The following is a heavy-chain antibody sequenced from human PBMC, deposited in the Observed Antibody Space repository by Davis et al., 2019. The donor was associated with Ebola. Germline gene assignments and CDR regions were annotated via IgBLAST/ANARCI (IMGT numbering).Heavy chain of an antibody. D-gene: IGHD3-10*01. J-gene: IGHJ6*04. V-gene: IGHV1-46*01. CDR3: ARGRLWFGDYYYGMDV. Sequence: ASVKVSCKASGYTFTSYGISWVRQAPGQGLEWMGIINPSGGSTSYAQKFQGRVTMTRDTSTSTVYMELSSLRSEDTAVYYCARGRLWFGDYYYGMDVWGKGTTVTVSS. CDR1: GYTFTSYG. CDR2: INPSGGST.